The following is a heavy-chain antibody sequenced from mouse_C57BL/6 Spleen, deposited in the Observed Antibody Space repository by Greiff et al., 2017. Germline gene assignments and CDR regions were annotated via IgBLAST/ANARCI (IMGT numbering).Heavy chain of an antibody. CDR2: ISYDGSN. CDR1: GYSITSGYY. CDR3: ARRSIMDY. J-gene: IGHJ4*01. D-gene: IGHD2-10*02. Sequence: EVQLQESGPGLVKPSQSLSLTCSVTGYSITSGYYWNWIRQFPGNKLEWMGYISYDGSNNYNPSLKNRISITRDTSKNQFFLKLNSVTTEDTATYYCARRSIMDYWAQGTSVTVSS. V-gene: IGHV3-6*01.